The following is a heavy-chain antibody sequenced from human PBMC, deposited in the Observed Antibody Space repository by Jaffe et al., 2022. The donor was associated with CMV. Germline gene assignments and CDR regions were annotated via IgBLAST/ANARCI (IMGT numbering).Heavy chain of an antibody. CDR2: IIPIFGTA. CDR1: GGTFSSHT. J-gene: IGHJ4*02. V-gene: IGHV1-69*01. CDR3: VRGERNYFRNSAYFRFDS. Sequence: QVQLVQSGAEVKKPGASVKVSCKASGGTFSSHTISWVRQAPGQGLDWMGGIIPIFGTANYAQKFQGRVTITADESTSTAYMELNGLRSEDTAVYYCVRGERNYFRNSAYFRFDSWGQGTLVTVSS. D-gene: IGHD3-22*01.